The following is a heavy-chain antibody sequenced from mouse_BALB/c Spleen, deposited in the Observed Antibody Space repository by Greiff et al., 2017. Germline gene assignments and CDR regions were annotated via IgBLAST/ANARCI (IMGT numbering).Heavy chain of an antibody. V-gene: IGHV14-1*02. D-gene: IGHD2-1*01. CDR3: ARREDYGNYMDY. CDR1: GFNIKDYY. CDR2: IDPENGNT. J-gene: IGHJ4*01. Sequence: VQLQQSGAELVRPGALVKLSCKASGFNIKDYYMHWVKQRPEQGLEWIGWIDPENGNTIYDPKFQGKASITADTSSNTAYLQLSSLTSEDTAVYYCARREDYGNYMDYWGQGTSVTVSS.